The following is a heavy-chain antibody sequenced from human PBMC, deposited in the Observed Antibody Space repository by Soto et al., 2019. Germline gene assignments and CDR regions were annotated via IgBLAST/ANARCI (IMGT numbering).Heavy chain of an antibody. J-gene: IGHJ6*02. CDR2: IYPGDSDT. D-gene: IGHD3-22*01. CDR1: GYSFTSYW. Sequence: PGESLKISCKGSGYSFTSYWIGWVRQMPGKGLEWMGIIYPGDSDTRYSPSFQGQVTISADKSISTAYLQWSSLKASDTAMYYCARSLTYYYDSRGIFYGMDVWGQGTTVTVSS. V-gene: IGHV5-51*01. CDR3: ARSLTYYYDSRGIFYGMDV.